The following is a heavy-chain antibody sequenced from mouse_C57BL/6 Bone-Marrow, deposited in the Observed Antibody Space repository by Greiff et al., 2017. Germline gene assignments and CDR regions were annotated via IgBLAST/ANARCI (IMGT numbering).Heavy chain of an antibody. V-gene: IGHV5-4*01. CDR1: GFTFSSYA. Sequence: VQLKESGGGLVKPGGSLKLSCAASGFTFSSYAMSWVRQTPEKRLEWVATISDGGSYTYYPDNVKGRFTISRDNAKNNLYLQMINLKSEDTAMYYCARGRGNYYGSSYYVDYWGQGTTLTVSS. J-gene: IGHJ2*01. D-gene: IGHD1-1*01. CDR3: ARGRGNYYGSSYYVDY. CDR2: ISDGGSYT.